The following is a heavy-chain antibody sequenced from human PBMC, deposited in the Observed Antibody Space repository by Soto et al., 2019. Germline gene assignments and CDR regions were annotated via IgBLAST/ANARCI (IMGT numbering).Heavy chain of an antibody. V-gene: IGHV1-46*01. Sequence: ASVKVSCKASGYTFTSYYMHWVRQAPGQGLEWMGIINPSGGSTSYAQKFQGRVTMTRDTSTSTVHMELSSLRSEDTAVYYCARDSVVRGVSAGMDVWGQGTTVTVSS. J-gene: IGHJ6*02. CDR2: INPSGGST. CDR3: ARDSVVRGVSAGMDV. CDR1: GYTFTSYY. D-gene: IGHD3-10*01.